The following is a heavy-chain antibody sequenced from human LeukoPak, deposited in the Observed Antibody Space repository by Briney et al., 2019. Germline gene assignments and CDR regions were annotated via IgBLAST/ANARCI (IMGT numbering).Heavy chain of an antibody. CDR2: TYHSGST. Sequence: SSQTLSLTCAVSGGSISSGGYSWSWIRQPPGKGLEWIGYTYHSGSTYYNPSLKSRVTISVDRSKNQFSLKLSSVTAADTAVYYCARLDHCGGDCYLFDYWGQGTLVTVSS. CDR1: GGSISSGGYS. J-gene: IGHJ4*02. V-gene: IGHV4-30-2*01. D-gene: IGHD2-21*02. CDR3: ARLDHCGGDCYLFDY.